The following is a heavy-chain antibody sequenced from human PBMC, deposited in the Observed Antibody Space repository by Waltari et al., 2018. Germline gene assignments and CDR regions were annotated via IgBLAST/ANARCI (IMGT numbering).Heavy chain of an antibody. CDR3: ARDHINPYCSSTSCSFDY. D-gene: IGHD2-2*01. J-gene: IGHJ4*02. CDR1: GGSISSSSYY. V-gene: IGHV4-39*07. Sequence: QLQLQESGPGLVKPSETLSLTCTVSGGSISSSSYYWGWIRQPPGKGLEWIGSIYYSGSTYYNPSLKSRVTISVDTSKNQFSLKLSAVTAADTAVYYCARDHINPYCSSTSCSFDYWGQGTLVTVSS. CDR2: IYYSGST.